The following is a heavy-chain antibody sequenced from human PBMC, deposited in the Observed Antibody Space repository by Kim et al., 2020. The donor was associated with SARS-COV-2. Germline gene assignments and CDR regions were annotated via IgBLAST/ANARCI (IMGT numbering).Heavy chain of an antibody. Sequence: GGSLRLSCAASGFTFNNFGMHWVRQTPGKGLEWVAVISYEGSKKHYADSVNGRFTISRDSFKNTMSLQMSGLTAEDTAVYYCAKANVFLCFVKFHDDAFDLWGQGTMVTVSS. D-gene: IGHD3-16*02. V-gene: IGHV3-30*18. J-gene: IGHJ3*01. CDR2: ISYEGSKK. CDR3: AKANVFLCFVKFHDDAFDL. CDR1: GFTFNNFG.